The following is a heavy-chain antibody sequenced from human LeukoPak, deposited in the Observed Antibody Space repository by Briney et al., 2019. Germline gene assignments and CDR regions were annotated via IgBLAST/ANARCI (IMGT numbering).Heavy chain of an antibody. J-gene: IGHJ6*03. V-gene: IGHV4-34*01. Sequence: PSETLSLTCAVYGGSFSGYYWGWIRQPPGKGLEWIGEINHSGSTNYNPSLKSRVTISVDTSKNQFSLKLSSVTAADTAVYYCARAQADRIPYSSGPTLYYYYYMDVWGKGTTVTISS. CDR2: INHSGST. D-gene: IGHD6-19*01. CDR3: ARAQADRIPYSSGPTLYYYYYMDV. CDR1: GGSFSGYY.